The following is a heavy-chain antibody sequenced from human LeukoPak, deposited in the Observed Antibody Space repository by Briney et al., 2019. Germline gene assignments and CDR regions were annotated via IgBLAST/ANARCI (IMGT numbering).Heavy chain of an antibody. CDR1: GSTFSSYA. V-gene: IGHV3-23*01. D-gene: IGHD2-15*01. J-gene: IGHJ4*02. CDR3: AKDVVVAANGDEFDY. CDR2: ISGSGGST. Sequence: PGGSLRLSCAASGSTFSSYAMSWVRQAPGKGLEWVSAISGSGGSTYYADSVKGRFTISRDNSKNTLYLQMNSLRAEDTAVYYCAKDVVVAANGDEFDYWGQGTLVTVSS.